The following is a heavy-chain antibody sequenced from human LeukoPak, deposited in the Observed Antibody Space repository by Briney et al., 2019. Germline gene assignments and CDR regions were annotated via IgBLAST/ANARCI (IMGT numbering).Heavy chain of an antibody. Sequence: PGGSLRLSCAPSGIAVSGSYMSWVRQAPGKGLEWVSLIYSGGTTYYADSVKGRFTISRDNSKNTLYLQMNSLRAEDTAVYYCARSSERKYYFDYWGQGTLVTVSS. J-gene: IGHJ4*02. D-gene: IGHD3-22*01. CDR1: GIAVSGSY. V-gene: IGHV3-53*01. CDR3: ARSSERKYYFDY. CDR2: IYSGGTT.